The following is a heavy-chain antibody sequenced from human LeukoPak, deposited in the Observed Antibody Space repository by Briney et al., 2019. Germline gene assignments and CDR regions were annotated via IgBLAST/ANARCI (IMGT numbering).Heavy chain of an antibody. CDR2: IYHSGST. CDR1: GGSISSGGYS. D-gene: IGHD6-13*01. Sequence: KPSETLSLTCTISGGSISSGGYSWSWIRQPPGKGLEWIGYIYHSGSTYYNPSLKSRVTISVDRSKNQFSLKLSSVTAADTAVYYCARDIAAAGIGVADAFDIWGQGTMVTVSS. J-gene: IGHJ3*02. CDR3: ARDIAAAGIGVADAFDI. V-gene: IGHV4-30-2*01.